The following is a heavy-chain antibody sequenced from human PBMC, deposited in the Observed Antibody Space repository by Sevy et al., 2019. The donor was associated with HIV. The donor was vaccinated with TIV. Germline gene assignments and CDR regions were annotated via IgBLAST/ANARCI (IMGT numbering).Heavy chain of an antibody. V-gene: IGHV3-30*03. J-gene: IGHJ6*02. CDR2: ISNDGGNK. CDR1: GFSFISYG. Sequence: GGSLRLSCAASGFSFISYGMHWVRQAPGKGLDWVAVISNDGGNKYYADSVKGRFTISRDTSKNTLFLEMDSLKPEDTAVYYCARGGHLGRGWYGGIYHDIYHYRAMDVWGQGTTVTVSS. D-gene: IGHD6-19*01. CDR3: ARGGHLGRGWYGGIYHDIYHYRAMDV.